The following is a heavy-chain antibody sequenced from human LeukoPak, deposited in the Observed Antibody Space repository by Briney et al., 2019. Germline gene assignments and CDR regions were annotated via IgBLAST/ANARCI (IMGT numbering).Heavy chain of an antibody. CDR3: AKDTRGGYCSGGSCHSAFDC. D-gene: IGHD2-15*01. Sequence: GGTLRLSCAASGFTFSSYGMSWVRQAPGKGLEWVSLISWDGGSTYYADSVKGRFTISRDNSKNSLYLQMNSLRTEDTALYYCAKDTRGGYCSGGSCHSAFDCWGQGTLVTVSS. CDR1: GFTFSSYG. V-gene: IGHV3-43*01. J-gene: IGHJ4*02. CDR2: ISWDGGST.